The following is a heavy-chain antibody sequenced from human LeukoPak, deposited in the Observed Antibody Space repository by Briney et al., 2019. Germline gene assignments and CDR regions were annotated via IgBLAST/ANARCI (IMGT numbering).Heavy chain of an antibody. J-gene: IGHJ5*02. V-gene: IGHV4-34*01. Sequence: SETLSLTCAVYGGSFSGYYWSWIRQPPGKGLEWIGEINRSGSTNYNPSLKSRVTISVDTSKNQFSLKLSSVTAADTAVYYCARRRLLLNWFDPWGQGTLVTVSS. CDR1: GGSFSGYY. CDR3: ARRRLLLNWFDP. D-gene: IGHD2-15*01. CDR2: INRSGST.